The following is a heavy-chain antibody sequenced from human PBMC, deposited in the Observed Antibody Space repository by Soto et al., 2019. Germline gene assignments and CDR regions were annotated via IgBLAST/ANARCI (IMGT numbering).Heavy chain of an antibody. CDR2: IWYDGSNK. CDR1: GFTFSSYG. D-gene: IGHD2-15*01. Sequence: GGSLRLSCAASGFTFSSYGMHWVRQAPGKGLEWVAVIWYDGSNKYYADSVKGRFTISRDNSKNTLYLQMNSLRAEDTAVYYCARDQVYCSGGSCYGYYYYYYMDVWGKGTTVTVSS. CDR3: ARDQVYCSGGSCYGYYYYYYMDV. J-gene: IGHJ6*03. V-gene: IGHV3-33*01.